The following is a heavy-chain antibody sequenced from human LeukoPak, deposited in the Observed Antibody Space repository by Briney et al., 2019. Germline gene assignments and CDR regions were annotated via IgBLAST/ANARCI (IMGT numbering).Heavy chain of an antibody. J-gene: IGHJ6*02. CDR2: ISGSGGST. D-gene: IGHD1-26*01. Sequence: GGSLRLSCAASGFTFSSYAMSWVRQAPGKGLEWVSAISGSGGSTYYADSVKGRFTISRDNSKNTLYLQMNSLRAEDTAVYYCAPPPGATKYYYYGMDVWGQGTTVTASS. CDR1: GFTFSSYA. V-gene: IGHV3-23*01. CDR3: APPPGATKYYYYGMDV.